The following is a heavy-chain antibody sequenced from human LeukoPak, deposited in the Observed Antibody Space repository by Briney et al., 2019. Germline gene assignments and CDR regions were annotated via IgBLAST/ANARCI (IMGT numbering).Heavy chain of an antibody. D-gene: IGHD2-15*01. Sequence: RASVKVSCKVSGYTLTELSMHWVRQAPGKGLEWMGGFDPEDGETIYAQKFQGRVTMTEDTSTDTAYMELSSLRSEDTAVYYCAIGTYCSGGSCYGPRTFQHWGQGTLVTVSS. CDR3: AIGTYCSGGSCYGPRTFQH. J-gene: IGHJ1*01. V-gene: IGHV1-24*01. CDR2: FDPEDGET. CDR1: GYTLTELS.